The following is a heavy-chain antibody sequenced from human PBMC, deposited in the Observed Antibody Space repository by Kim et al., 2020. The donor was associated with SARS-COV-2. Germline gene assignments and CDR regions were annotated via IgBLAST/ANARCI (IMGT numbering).Heavy chain of an antibody. CDR3: ARGSRYSSSWRIAVAGETAYYYGMDV. V-gene: IGHV1-69*13. Sequence: SVKVSCKASGGTFSSYAISWVRQAPGQGLEWMGGIIPIFGTANYAQKFQGRVTITADESTSTAYMELSSLRSEDTAVYYCARGSRYSSSWRIAVAGETAYYYGMDVWGQGTTVTVSS. D-gene: IGHD6-13*01. CDR1: GGTFSSYA. J-gene: IGHJ6*02. CDR2: IIPIFGTA.